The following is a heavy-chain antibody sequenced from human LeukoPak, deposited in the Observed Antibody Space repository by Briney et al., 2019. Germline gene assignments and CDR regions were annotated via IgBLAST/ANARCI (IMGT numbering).Heavy chain of an antibody. CDR2: ISAYNGNT. V-gene: IGHV1-18*01. D-gene: IGHD3-10*01. J-gene: IGHJ4*02. Sequence: ASVKVSCKTSGYTFTSYGISWVRQAPGQGPEWMGWISAYNGNTNYAQKFQGRVTVTTETSASTAYMELRSLRFDDTAVYYCARLNFGSEDYWGQGTLVTVSS. CDR3: ARLNFGSEDY. CDR1: GYTFTSYG.